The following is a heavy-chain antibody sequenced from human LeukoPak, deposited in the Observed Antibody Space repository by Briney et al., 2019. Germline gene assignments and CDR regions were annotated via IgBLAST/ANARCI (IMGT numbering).Heavy chain of an antibody. J-gene: IGHJ3*02. Sequence: GGSLRLSCAASGITFSSYAMNWVRQAPGKGLEWVSSISSSSSYIHYADSVKGRFTISRDNAKNSLYLQMNSLRAEDTAVYYCARQSEPYYYDSSGFFDIWGQGTMVTVSS. V-gene: IGHV3-21*01. CDR2: ISSSSSYI. CDR1: GITFSSYA. D-gene: IGHD3-22*01. CDR3: ARQSEPYYYDSSGFFDI.